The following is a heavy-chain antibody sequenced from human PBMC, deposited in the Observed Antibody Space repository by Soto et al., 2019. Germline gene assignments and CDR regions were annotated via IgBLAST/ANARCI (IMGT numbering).Heavy chain of an antibody. CDR2: ISYDGSNK. CDR1: GFPFSSYA. J-gene: IGHJ4*02. V-gene: IGHV3-30-3*01. D-gene: IGHD3-22*01. Sequence: PGGHLRLAHAASGFPFSSYAMRWVRQAPGKGLEGVAVISYDGSNKYYADSVKGRFTLSRANSKNTQYLQMNSMRAEDTAAYDCAGNGVIVVGINSNGILDYWGQGTLVTVSS. CDR3: AGNGVIVVGINSNGILDY.